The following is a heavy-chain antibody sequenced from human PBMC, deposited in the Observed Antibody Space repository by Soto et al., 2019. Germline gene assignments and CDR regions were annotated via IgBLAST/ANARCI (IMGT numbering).Heavy chain of an antibody. CDR2: IWYDGSNK. CDR1: GFTFSSYG. V-gene: IGHV3-33*01. Sequence: GGSLRLSCAASGFTFSSYGMHWVRQAPGKGLEWVAVIWYDGSNKYYADSVKGRFTISRDNSKNTLYLQMNSLRAEDTAVYYCARAGYYCGNYYTLDFDYWGQGTLVTVSS. J-gene: IGHJ4*02. D-gene: IGHD1-26*01. CDR3: ARAGYYCGNYYTLDFDY.